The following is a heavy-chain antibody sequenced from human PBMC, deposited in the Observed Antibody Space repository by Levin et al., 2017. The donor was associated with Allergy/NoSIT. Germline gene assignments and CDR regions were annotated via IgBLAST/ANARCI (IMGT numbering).Heavy chain of an antibody. J-gene: IGHJ4*02. D-gene: IGHD3-10*01. CDR3: ARHTALRWFEELVFDS. CDR1: GGSFVTSSYF. V-gene: IGHV4-39*01. CDR2: IYYSGTT. Sequence: SETLSLTCTVSGGSFVTSSYFWAWIRQPPGTGLEWLVSIYYSGTTYYNPSLKSRLTISIDTSTNQLSLQLRSVTAAYRAVYSRARHTALRWFEELVFDSWGQGKLVAVSS.